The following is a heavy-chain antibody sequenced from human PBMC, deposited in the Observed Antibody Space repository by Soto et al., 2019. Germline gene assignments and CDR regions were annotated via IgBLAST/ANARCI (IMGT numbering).Heavy chain of an antibody. CDR1: GGSISSYY. V-gene: IGHV4-59*08. CDR2: IYYSGST. J-gene: IGHJ4*02. D-gene: IGHD3-3*01. Sequence: QVQLQESGPGLVKPSETLSLTCTVSGGSISSYYWSWIRQPPGKGLEWIGYIYYSGSTNYNPSLKSRVTISVDTPKNQFSLKLSSVTAADTAVYYCARHALAQYYDFWSCYFDYWGQGTLVTVSS. CDR3: ARHALAQYYDFWSCYFDY.